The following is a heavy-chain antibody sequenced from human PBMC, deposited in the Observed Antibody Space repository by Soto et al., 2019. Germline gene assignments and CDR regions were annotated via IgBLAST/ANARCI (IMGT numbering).Heavy chain of an antibody. D-gene: IGHD1-26*01. V-gene: IGHV4-61*02. Sequence: QLQLQESGPGLVKPSETLSLTCTVSGGSISSNSYYWSWIRQPAGKGLEWIGRIYTSGSTNYNPSLKSRVTMSVDTSKNQFSLKLSSVAAADTAVYYCARGGLRRELRWAWDYWGQGTLVTVSS. CDR3: ARGGLRRELRWAWDY. J-gene: IGHJ4*02. CDR2: IYTSGST. CDR1: GGSISSNSYY.